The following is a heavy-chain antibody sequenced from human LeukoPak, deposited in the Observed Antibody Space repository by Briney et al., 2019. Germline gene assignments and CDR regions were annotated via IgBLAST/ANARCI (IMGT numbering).Heavy chain of an antibody. CDR1: GGSFSGYY. D-gene: IGHD1-14*01. Sequence: SETLSFTCAVYGGSFSGYYWSWIRQPPGKGLEWIGEINHSGSTNYNPSLKSRVTISVDTSKNQFSLKLSSVTAADTAVYYCARGLEPPTYYYYYMDVWGKGTTVTVSS. CDR3: ARGLEPPTYYYYYMDV. V-gene: IGHV4-34*01. J-gene: IGHJ6*03. CDR2: INHSGST.